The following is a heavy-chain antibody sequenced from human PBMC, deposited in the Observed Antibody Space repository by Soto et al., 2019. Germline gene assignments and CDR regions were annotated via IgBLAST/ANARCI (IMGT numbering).Heavy chain of an antibody. CDR1: GFTFSSYA. V-gene: IGHV3-23*01. D-gene: IGHD4-4*01. CDR3: ANAAHMTTSLLLDY. J-gene: IGHJ4*02. CDR2: ISGSGGST. Sequence: PGGSLRLSCAASGFTFSSYAMSWVRQAPGKGLEWVSAISGSGGSTYYADSVKGRFTISRDNSKNTLYLQMSSLRAEDTAMYFCANAAHMTTSLLLDYWGQGTQVTVSS.